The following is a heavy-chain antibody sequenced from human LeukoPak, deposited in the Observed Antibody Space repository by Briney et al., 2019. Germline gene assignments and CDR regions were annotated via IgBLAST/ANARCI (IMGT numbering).Heavy chain of an antibody. Sequence: SETPSLTCTVSGGSISSYYWSWIRQPPGKGLEWIGYIYYSGSTNYNPSLKSRVTISVDTSKNQFSLKLSSVTAADTAVYYCARRCGSYYPPYWFDPWGQGTLVTVSS. CDR2: IYYSGST. J-gene: IGHJ5*02. CDR3: ARRCGSYYPPYWFDP. CDR1: GGSISSYY. D-gene: IGHD1-26*01. V-gene: IGHV4-59*01.